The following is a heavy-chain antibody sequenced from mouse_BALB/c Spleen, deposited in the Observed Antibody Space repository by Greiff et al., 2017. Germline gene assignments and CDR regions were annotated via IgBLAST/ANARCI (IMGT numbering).Heavy chain of an antibody. CDR3: TRGNGFDY. CDR1: GYTFTSYW. V-gene: IGHV1-69*02. Sequence: QVQLQQPGAELVRPGASVKLSCKASGYTFTSYWINWVKQRPGQGLEWIGNIYPSDSYTNYNQKFKDKATLTVDKSSSTAYMQLSSPTSEDSAVYYCTRGNGFDYWGQGTTLTVSS. J-gene: IGHJ2*01. CDR2: IYPSDSYT.